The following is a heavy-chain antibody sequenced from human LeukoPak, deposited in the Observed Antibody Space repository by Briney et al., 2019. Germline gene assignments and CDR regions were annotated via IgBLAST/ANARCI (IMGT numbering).Heavy chain of an antibody. Sequence: GKSLKISCKGSGYRFTTYWIGWVRQLPAKGLEWMGIIYPGDSDTRYSPSFQGQVTISADKSISTAYLQWSSLKASDTAMYYCARRDGDYVRYWGQGTLVTVSS. D-gene: IGHD4-17*01. CDR1: GYRFTTYW. CDR3: ARRDGDYVRY. CDR2: IYPGDSDT. V-gene: IGHV5-51*01. J-gene: IGHJ4*02.